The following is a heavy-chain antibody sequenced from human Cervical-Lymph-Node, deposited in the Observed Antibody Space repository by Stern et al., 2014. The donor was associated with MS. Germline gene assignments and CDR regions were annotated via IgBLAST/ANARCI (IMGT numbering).Heavy chain of an antibody. D-gene: IGHD1-1*01. CDR1: GYTFTNNW. J-gene: IGHJ6*02. Sequence: EVHLVESGAEVKKPGESLKISCKGSGYTFTNNWIAWVRQMPGKGLEWMGIIYPDDSDIRYSPSLPGQVTISADQSISTAYLQWSSLKAADSAVYYCARPPPRRKWDDPNYGMDVWGQGTTVTVSS. V-gene: IGHV5-51*03. CDR2: IYPDDSDI. CDR3: ARPPPRRKWDDPNYGMDV.